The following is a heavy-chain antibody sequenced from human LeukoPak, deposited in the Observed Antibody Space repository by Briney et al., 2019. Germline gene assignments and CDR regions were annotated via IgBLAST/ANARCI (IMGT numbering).Heavy chain of an antibody. D-gene: IGHD1-26*01. Sequence: GGFLRLSCAASGFILSNYWLHWVRQAPGKGLVWVSRINFDGSTTNYADSVKGRFTISRDNSKNTLYLQMNSLRAEDTAVYYCARDQSGSYFDYWGQGTLVTVSS. CDR1: GFILSNYW. V-gene: IGHV3-74*01. CDR3: ARDQSGSYFDY. J-gene: IGHJ4*02. CDR2: INFDGSTT.